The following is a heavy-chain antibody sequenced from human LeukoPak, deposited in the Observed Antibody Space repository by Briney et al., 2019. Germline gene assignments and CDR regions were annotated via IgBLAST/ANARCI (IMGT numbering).Heavy chain of an antibody. D-gene: IGHD3-16*01. J-gene: IGHJ4*02. Sequence: SEALSLTCAVYGGSFSGYYWSWIRQPPGKGLEWIGEINHSGSTNYNPSLKSRVTISVDTSKNQFSLKLSSVTAADTAVYYCARVRGLVDYWGQGTLVTVSS. CDR1: GGSFSGYY. CDR3: ARVRGLVDY. V-gene: IGHV4-34*01. CDR2: INHSGST.